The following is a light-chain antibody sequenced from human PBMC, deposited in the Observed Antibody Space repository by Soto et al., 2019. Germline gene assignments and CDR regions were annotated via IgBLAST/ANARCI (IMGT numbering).Light chain of an antibody. CDR1: SFDVGGYYY. Sequence: QAVVTQPASVSGSPGQSITISCTGTSFDVGGYYYVSWYQQQPGKAPKVLIYDVSDRPSGVSDRFSGSKSGITASLTISGLQAEDEADYYCSSYTSSNTLVFGGGTKLTVL. CDR2: DVS. V-gene: IGLV2-14*01. J-gene: IGLJ2*01. CDR3: SSYTSSNTLV.